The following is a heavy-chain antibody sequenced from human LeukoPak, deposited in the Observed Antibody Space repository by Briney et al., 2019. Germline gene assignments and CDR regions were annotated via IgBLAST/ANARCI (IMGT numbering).Heavy chain of an antibody. Sequence: AASVKVSCKASGGTFSSYAISWVRQAPGQGLEWMGGIIPIFGTANYAQKFQGRVTITADESTSTAYMELSSLRSEDTVVYYCARNAVPDRPFSGMDVWGKGTTVTVSS. J-gene: IGHJ6*04. CDR2: IIPIFGTA. CDR1: GGTFSSYA. CDR3: ARNAVPDRPFSGMDV. V-gene: IGHV1-69*13. D-gene: IGHD2-2*01.